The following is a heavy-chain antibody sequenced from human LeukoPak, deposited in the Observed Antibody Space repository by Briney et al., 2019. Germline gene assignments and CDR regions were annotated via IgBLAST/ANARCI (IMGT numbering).Heavy chain of an antibody. V-gene: IGHV4-34*01. CDR3: ARDLKGYSPLNDAFDI. D-gene: IGHD5-18*01. Sequence: SETLSLTCAVYGGSFSGYYWSWIRQPPGKGLEWIGEINHSGSTNYNPSLKSRVTISVDTSKNQFSLKLSSVTAADTAVYYCARDLKGYSPLNDAFDIWGQGTMVTVSS. J-gene: IGHJ3*02. CDR1: GGSFSGYY. CDR2: INHSGST.